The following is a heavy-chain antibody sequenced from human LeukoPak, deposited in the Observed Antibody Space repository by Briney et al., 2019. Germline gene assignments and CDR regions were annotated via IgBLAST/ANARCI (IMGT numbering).Heavy chain of an antibody. CDR2: IYYSGST. CDR3: ARDYGDYPWDWFDP. Sequence: SETLSLTCTVSGGSISSSSYYWGWIRQPPGKGLEWIGSIYYSGSTYYNPSLKSRVTISVDTSKNQFSLKLSSVTAADTAVYYCARDYGDYPWDWFDPWGQGILVTVSS. CDR1: GGSISSSSYY. D-gene: IGHD4-17*01. V-gene: IGHV4-39*07. J-gene: IGHJ5*02.